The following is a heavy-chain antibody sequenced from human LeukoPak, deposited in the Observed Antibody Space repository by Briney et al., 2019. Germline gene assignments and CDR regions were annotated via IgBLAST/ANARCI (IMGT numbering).Heavy chain of an antibody. CDR3: ASYDFWSGYLDY. CDR2: IYYSGST. V-gene: IGHV4-39*01. CDR1: GGSISSSGYY. Sequence: PSETLSLTCTVSGGSISSSGYYWGWIRQPPGKGLEWIASIYYSGSTYYNPSLKSRVTISVDTSKNQLSLKLSSVTAADTAVYYCASYDFWSGYLDYWGQGTLVTVSS. D-gene: IGHD3-3*01. J-gene: IGHJ4*02.